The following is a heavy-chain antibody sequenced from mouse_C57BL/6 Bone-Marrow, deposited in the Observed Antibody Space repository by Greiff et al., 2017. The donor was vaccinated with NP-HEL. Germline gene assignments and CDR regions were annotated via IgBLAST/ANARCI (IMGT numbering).Heavy chain of an antibody. CDR2: ISSGSSTI. J-gene: IGHJ4*01. CDR1: GFTFSDYG. D-gene: IGHD2-1*01. Sequence: VHLVESGGGLVKPGGSLKLSCAASGFTFSDYGMHWVRQAPEKGLEWVAYISSGSSTIYYADTVKGRFTISRDNAKNTLFLQMTSLRSEDTAMYYCARPKLLYAMDYWGQGTSVTVSS. CDR3: ARPKLLYAMDY. V-gene: IGHV5-17*01.